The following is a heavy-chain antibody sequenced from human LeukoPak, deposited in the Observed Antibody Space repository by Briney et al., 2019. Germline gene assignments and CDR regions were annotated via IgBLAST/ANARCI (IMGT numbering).Heavy chain of an antibody. V-gene: IGHV4-59*08. CDR1: GGSITSDY. Sequence: PSETLSLTCTVSGGSITSDYWNWFRQPPGKGLELIGYIYYTGSTNYNPSLKSRVTISLDTSRNHFSLKMTSVTAADTAIYYCARGDYGDYEGMFDPWGRGTLVTVSS. D-gene: IGHD4-17*01. CDR3: ARGDYGDYEGMFDP. J-gene: IGHJ5*02. CDR2: IYYTGST.